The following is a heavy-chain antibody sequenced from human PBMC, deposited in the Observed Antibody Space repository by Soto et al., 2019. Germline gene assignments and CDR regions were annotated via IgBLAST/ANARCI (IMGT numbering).Heavy chain of an antibody. Sequence: ASVKVSCKVSGYTLTELSMHWVRQAPGKGLEWMGGFDPEDGETIYAQKFQGRVTMTEDTSTDTAYMELSSLRSEDTAVYYCATRPTVGDYYYYYGMDVWGQGTTVTVSS. J-gene: IGHJ6*02. D-gene: IGHD4-17*01. CDR3: ATRPTVGDYYYYYGMDV. V-gene: IGHV1-24*01. CDR1: GYTLTELS. CDR2: FDPEDGET.